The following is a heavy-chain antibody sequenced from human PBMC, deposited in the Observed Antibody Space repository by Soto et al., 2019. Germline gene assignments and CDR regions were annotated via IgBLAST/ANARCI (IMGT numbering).Heavy chain of an antibody. CDR1: GGSVSNNNW. J-gene: IGHJ4*02. D-gene: IGHD5-12*01. V-gene: IGHV4-4*02. CDR3: TKNSAYALDY. Sequence: QVQLQESGPGLVKPSGTLSLSCAVSGGSVSNNNWWSWVRQSPGNGLEGIGEIHHSGGTSYNPSLESRATLAVDKSKNELSLRLNYVTAADTDVYYCTKNSAYALDYWGLGILGTVSS. CDR2: IHHSGGT.